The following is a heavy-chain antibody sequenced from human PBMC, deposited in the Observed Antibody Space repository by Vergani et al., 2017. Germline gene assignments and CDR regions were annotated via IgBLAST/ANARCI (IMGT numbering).Heavy chain of an antibody. J-gene: IGHJ5*02. V-gene: IGHV2-70*04. D-gene: IGHD1-26*01. CDR3: ARESGSYNXFDP. Sequence: QVTLKESGPALVKPTQTLTLTCTFSGFSLSTSGMRVSWIRQPPGKALEWLARIDWDDDKFYSTSLKTRLTISKDTSKNQVVLTMTNMDPVDTATYYCARESGSYNXFDPWGQGTLVTVSS. CDR1: GFSLSTSGMR. CDR2: IDWDDDK.